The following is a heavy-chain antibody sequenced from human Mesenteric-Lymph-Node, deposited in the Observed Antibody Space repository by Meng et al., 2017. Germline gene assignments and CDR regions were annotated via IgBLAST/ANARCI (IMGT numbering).Heavy chain of an antibody. CDR1: GYSFTNYA. CDR2: IHTNTGNP. CDR3: ARRRNSPDWYFDL. Sequence: QVSLVQSGFELKNPGASVKVSCKASGYSFTNYAINWVRPAPGQGLEWMGWIHTNTGNPTYAQGFTGRFVFSLDTSVSTAYLQINSLEAEDTAMYFCARRRNSPDWYFDLWGRGTLVTVSS. J-gene: IGHJ2*01. D-gene: IGHD4-23*01. V-gene: IGHV7-4-1*02.